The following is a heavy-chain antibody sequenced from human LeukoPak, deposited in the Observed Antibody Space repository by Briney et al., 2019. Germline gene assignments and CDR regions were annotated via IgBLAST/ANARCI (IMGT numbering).Heavy chain of an antibody. CDR1: GFAFDEHG. V-gene: IGHV3-20*04. D-gene: IGHD2-2*01. CDR2: INWSGGST. Sequence: GGSLRLSCTASGFAFDEHGMSWVRQVPGKGLEWVSGINWSGGSTGYADPLRGRFTISRDNAKNSLYLQMDSLRAEDTALYYCARAPITSPFYFDYWGQGALVTVSS. J-gene: IGHJ4*02. CDR3: ARAPITSPFYFDY.